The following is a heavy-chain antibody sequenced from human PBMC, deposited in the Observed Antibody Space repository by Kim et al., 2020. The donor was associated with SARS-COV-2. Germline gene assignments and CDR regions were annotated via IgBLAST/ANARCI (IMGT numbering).Heavy chain of an antibody. D-gene: IGHD2-21*02. CDR3: ARFVTAIARGYYYYGMDI. J-gene: IGHJ6*01. V-gene: IGHV4-31*03. CDR2: IYYSGDT. Sequence: SETLSLTCTVSGASIRSDGYYWNWIRQHPGKGLEWIGYIYYSGDTYSSPSLKSRLTISVDTSMNQFSLKFNSVTAADTAVYYCARFVTAIARGYYYYGMDIWGPGTTVTVSS. CDR1: GASIRSDGYY.